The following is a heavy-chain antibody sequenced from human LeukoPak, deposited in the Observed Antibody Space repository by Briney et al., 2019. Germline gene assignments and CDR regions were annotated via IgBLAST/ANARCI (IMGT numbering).Heavy chain of an antibody. D-gene: IGHD4-23*01. Sequence: GGSLRLSCAASGFTFSSYGMHWVRQAPGKGLEWVAVISYDGSNKYYADSVKGRFTISRDNSKNTLYLQMNSLRAEDTAVYYCAKDRELYGGNSGFDPWGQGTLVTVSS. V-gene: IGHV3-30*18. CDR2: ISYDGSNK. CDR3: AKDRELYGGNSGFDP. CDR1: GFTFSSYG. J-gene: IGHJ5*02.